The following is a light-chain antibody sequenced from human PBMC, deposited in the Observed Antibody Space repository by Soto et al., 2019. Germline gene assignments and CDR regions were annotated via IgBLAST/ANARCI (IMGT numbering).Light chain of an antibody. CDR1: QSISSW. CDR3: KQYNSYSSFT. V-gene: IGKV1-5*01. CDR2: DAS. Sequence: DIQMTQSPSTLSASVGDRVTITCRASQSISSWLAWYQQKPGKAPKVLIYDASSLESGVPSRFSGSGSATEFTLTISSLQPADFATYYCKQYNSYSSFTFGQGTKLDIK. J-gene: IGKJ2*01.